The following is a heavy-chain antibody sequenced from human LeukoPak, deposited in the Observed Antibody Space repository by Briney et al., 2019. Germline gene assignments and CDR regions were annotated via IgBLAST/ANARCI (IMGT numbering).Heavy chain of an antibody. J-gene: IGHJ3*02. V-gene: IGHV3-21*01. CDR3: ARERGPYYCDSSGSTRGAFDI. D-gene: IGHD3-22*01. Sequence: PGGSLRLSCAASAFTFSNHAMRWVRQAPGKGLEWVSSISSSSSYIYYADSVEGRFTISRDNAKNSLYLQMNSLRAEDTAVYYYARERGPYYCDSSGSTRGAFDIWGQGTMVTVSS. CDR1: AFTFSNHA. CDR2: ISSSSSYI.